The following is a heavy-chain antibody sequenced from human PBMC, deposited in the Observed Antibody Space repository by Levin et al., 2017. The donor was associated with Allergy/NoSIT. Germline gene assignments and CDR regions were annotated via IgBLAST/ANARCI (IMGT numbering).Heavy chain of an antibody. D-gene: IGHD3-22*01. Sequence: ASETLSLTCTVSGGSISSYYWSWIRQPPGKGLEWIGYIYYSGSTNFNPSLKSRVTISVDTSKNQFSLKLSSVTAADTAVYYCARAGDYYDSSGYYSNYGMDVWGQGTTVTVSS. J-gene: IGHJ6*02. CDR2: IYYSGST. CDR3: ARAGDYYDSSGYYSNYGMDV. V-gene: IGHV4-59*01. CDR1: GGSISSYY.